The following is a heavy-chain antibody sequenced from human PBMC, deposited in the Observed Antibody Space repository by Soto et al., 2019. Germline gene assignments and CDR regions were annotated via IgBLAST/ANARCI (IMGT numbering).Heavy chain of an antibody. CDR1: GYSFTSYW. CDR2: IYPGGSDT. Sequence: PGESLKISCKGSGYSFTSYWIGWVRQMPGKGPEWMGIIYPGGSDTRYSPSFQGQVTISADKSISTAYLQWSSLKASDTAMYYCARLGTRYYDSSGYYYYGMDVWGQGTTVTVSS. J-gene: IGHJ6*02. CDR3: ARLGTRYYDSSGYYYYGMDV. V-gene: IGHV5-51*01. D-gene: IGHD3-22*01.